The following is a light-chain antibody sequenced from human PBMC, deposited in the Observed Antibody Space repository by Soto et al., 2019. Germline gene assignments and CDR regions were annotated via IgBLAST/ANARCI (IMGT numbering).Light chain of an antibody. CDR1: QDIADY. V-gene: IGKV1-39*01. CDR2: DAS. J-gene: IGKJ2*01. CDR3: QQSYRTPHT. Sequence: DIQMTQSPSSLSASVGDRVTITCQASQDIADYLNWYQLKPGKAPKLLIYDASNLEAGVPSRFSGSGSGTNFTLTISSLQPEDFATYYCQQSYRTPHTFGQGTKLETK.